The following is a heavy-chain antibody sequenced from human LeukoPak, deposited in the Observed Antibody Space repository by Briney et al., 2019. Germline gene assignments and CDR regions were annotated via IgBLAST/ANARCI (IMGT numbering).Heavy chain of an antibody. D-gene: IGHD4-17*01. Sequence: GGSLRLSCAASGFTFSSYAMSCVRQAPGKGLEWVSAISGSGGSTYYADSVKGRFTISRDNSKNTLYLQMNSLRAEDTAVYYCAKDGTVTPSFDYWGQGTLVTVSS. CDR3: AKDGTVTPSFDY. CDR2: ISGSGGST. V-gene: IGHV3-23*01. J-gene: IGHJ4*01. CDR1: GFTFSSYA.